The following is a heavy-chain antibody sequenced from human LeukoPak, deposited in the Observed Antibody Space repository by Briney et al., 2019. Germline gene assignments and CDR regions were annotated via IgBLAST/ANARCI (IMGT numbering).Heavy chain of an antibody. CDR1: GGSISSSSYY. D-gene: IGHD3-22*01. V-gene: IGHV4-39*01. CDR3: ARLYYDSSGHYYFDY. CDR2: IYYSGST. J-gene: IGHJ4*02. Sequence: SETLSLTCTVSGGSISSSSYYWGWIRQPPGKGLEWIGSIYYSGSTHYNPSLKSRVTISVDTPKNQFSLKLSSVTAADTAVYYCARLYYDSSGHYYFDYWGQGTLVTVSS.